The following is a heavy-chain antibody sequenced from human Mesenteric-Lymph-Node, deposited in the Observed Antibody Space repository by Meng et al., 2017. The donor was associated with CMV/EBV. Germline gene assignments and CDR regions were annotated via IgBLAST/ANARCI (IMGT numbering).Heavy chain of an antibody. CDR3: ARGSGSSRPNFDY. Sequence: SETLSLTCTVSGDSISSYYWSWIRQPPGKGLEWIGYIYYTGSANYSPSLRSRVTISVDTSKNQFSLKLTSVTAADTAVYYCARGSGSSRPNFDYWGQGTLVTVSS. D-gene: IGHD6-6*01. V-gene: IGHV4-59*01. J-gene: IGHJ4*02. CDR1: GDSISSYY. CDR2: IYYTGSA.